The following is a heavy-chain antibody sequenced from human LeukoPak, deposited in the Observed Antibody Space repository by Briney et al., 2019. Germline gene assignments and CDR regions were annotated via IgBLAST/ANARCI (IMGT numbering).Heavy chain of an antibody. Sequence: GGSLRLSCAAPGFSFSAYWMHWVRQPPGKGLVWVSRINSDGSSTSYADSVKGRFTISRDNAKNTLYLQMNSLRAEDTAVYYCARVRRGGDRHLDNWGQGTLVTVSS. D-gene: IGHD3-16*02. CDR3: ARVRRGGDRHLDN. J-gene: IGHJ4*02. CDR2: INSDGSST. V-gene: IGHV3-74*01. CDR1: GFSFSAYW.